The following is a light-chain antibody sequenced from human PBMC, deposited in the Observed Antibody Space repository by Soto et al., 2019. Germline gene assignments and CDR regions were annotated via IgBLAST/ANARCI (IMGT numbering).Light chain of an antibody. J-gene: IGLJ1*01. V-gene: IGLV1-51*01. CDR2: DNT. CDR1: SSNIGNHF. CDR3: GTWDTSLSAYV. Sequence: QSALTQPPSVSAAPGQKVTISCSGSSSNIGNHFVSWYQQFPGTAPKLLIYDNTERPSGIPDRFSGSQSDTSATLGITGLQTGDEADYYCGTWDTSLSAYVFGTGTKVTVL.